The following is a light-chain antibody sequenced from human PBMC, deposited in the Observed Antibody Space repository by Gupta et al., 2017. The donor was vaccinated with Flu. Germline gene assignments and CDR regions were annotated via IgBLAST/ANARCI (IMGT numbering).Light chain of an antibody. CDR1: QSVDRSY. J-gene: IGKJ2*01. Sequence: GTLALSPGDRATLSCRASQSVDRSYLAWYQQKPGQAPRHLIYAAIIRATGIPDRFSGSGSGTDFTLTISRLEPEDFAVYLGQQYDIPPRTFGQGTKLDIK. CDR2: AAI. V-gene: IGKV3-20*01. CDR3: QQYDIPPRT.